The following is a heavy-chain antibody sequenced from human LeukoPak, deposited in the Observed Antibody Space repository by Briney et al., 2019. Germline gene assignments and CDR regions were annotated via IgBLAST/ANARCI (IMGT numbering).Heavy chain of an antibody. CDR1: GVTVSSNH. Sequence: GGSLRLSCAVSGVTVSSNHMTWVRQAPGKGLEWVSAIYSGGGTYYADSVKGRFTLSRDISKNTLYLQMNSLRAEDTAVYYCVRDASWGQGTLVTVSS. CDR3: VRDAS. J-gene: IGHJ4*02. V-gene: IGHV3-66*01. CDR2: IYSGGGT.